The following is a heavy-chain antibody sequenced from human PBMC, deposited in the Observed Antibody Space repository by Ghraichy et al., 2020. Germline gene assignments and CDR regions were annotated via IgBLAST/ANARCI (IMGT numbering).Heavy chain of an antibody. D-gene: IGHD4-17*01. CDR3: ARAAQGGDYVVSFDY. CDR2: IIPIIGTA. CDR1: GDTFSSYA. J-gene: IGHJ4*02. V-gene: IGHV1-69*06. Sequence: SVKVSCKASGDTFSSYAISWVRQAPGQGLEWMGGIIPIIGTANYAQKFQGRVTITADKSTSTAYMELSSLRSEDTAVYYCARAAQGGDYVVSFDYWGQGTLVTVSS.